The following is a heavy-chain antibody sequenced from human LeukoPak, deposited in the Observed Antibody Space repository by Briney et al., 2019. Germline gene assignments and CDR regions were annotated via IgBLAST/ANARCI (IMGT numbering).Heavy chain of an antibody. D-gene: IGHD4-11*01. CDR1: GGSISSSNW. V-gene: IGHV4-4*02. J-gene: IGHJ4*02. Sequence: SETLSLTCAASGGSISSSNWWSWVRQPPGKGLEWIGEIYHSGSTNYNPSLKSRVTISVDTSKNQFSLKLSSVTAADTAVYYCARGRDYIRGVYWGQGTLVTVSS. CDR3: ARGRDYIRGVY. CDR2: IYHSGST.